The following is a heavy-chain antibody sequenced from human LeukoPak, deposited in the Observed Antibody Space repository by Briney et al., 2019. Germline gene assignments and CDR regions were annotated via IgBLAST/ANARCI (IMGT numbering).Heavy chain of an antibody. CDR2: IRYDGSNK. J-gene: IGHJ4*02. CDR3: ANKAGHSSGWYPVTAHFDY. V-gene: IGHV3-30*02. D-gene: IGHD6-19*01. Sequence: PGGSLRLSCAASGFTFSSYGMHWVRQAPGKGLEWVAFIRYDGSNKYYADSVKGRFTISRDNSKNTLYLQMNSLRAEDTAVYYCANKAGHSSGWYPVTAHFDYWGQGTLVTVSS. CDR1: GFTFSSYG.